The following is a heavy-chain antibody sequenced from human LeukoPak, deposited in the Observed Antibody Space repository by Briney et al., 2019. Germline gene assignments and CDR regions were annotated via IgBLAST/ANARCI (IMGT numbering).Heavy chain of an antibody. CDR2: IYYSGST. CDR3: ARHEGYGGAYYYNMDV. J-gene: IGHJ6*03. Sequence: PSETLSLTCTVSGGSISSSSYYWGWIRQPPGKGLEWIGSIYYSGSTYYNPSLKSRVTISVDTSKNQFSLKLSSVTAADTAVYYCARHEGYGGAYYYNMDVWGKGTTVTVSS. CDR1: GGSISSSSYY. V-gene: IGHV4-39*01. D-gene: IGHD1-1*01.